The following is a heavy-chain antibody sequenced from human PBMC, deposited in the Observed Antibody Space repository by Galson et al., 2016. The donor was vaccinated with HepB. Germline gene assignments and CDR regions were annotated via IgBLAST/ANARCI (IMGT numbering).Heavy chain of an antibody. CDR2: ISGSSDKI. J-gene: IGHJ4*02. V-gene: IGHV3-48*04. Sequence: SLRLSCAASGFAFSSHSMNWVRQAPGMGLEWLAYISGSSDKIYYGDSVKGRFTISRENARNLLFLQMDGLRAEDTAVYFCARGDGTNWDFDYWGQGTLVTVTS. D-gene: IGHD7-27*01. CDR1: GFAFSSHS. CDR3: ARGDGTNWDFDY.